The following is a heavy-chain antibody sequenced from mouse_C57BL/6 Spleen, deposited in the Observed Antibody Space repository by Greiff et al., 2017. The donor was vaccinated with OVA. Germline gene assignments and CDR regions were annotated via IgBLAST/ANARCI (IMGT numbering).Heavy chain of an antibody. CDR3: ARAYYDYDDGYYFDY. D-gene: IGHD2-4*01. Sequence: QVQLQQSGAELVRPGASVKLSCKASGYTFTDYYINWVKQRPGQGLEWIARIYPGSGNTYYNEKFKGKATLTAEKSSSTAYMQLSSLTSEDSAVYFCARAYYDYDDGYYFDYWGQGTTLTVSS. J-gene: IGHJ2*01. CDR1: GYTFTDYY. CDR2: IYPGSGNT. V-gene: IGHV1-76*01.